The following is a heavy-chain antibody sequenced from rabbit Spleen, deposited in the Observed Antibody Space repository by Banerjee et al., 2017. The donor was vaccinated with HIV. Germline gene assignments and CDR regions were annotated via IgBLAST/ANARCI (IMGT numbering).Heavy chain of an antibody. V-gene: IGHV1S40*01. Sequence: QSLEESGGDLVKPEGSLTLTCTASGFDFTNDHYICWVRQAPGKGLEWIACIYTITDGNTYYASWAKGRFTISKTSSTTVTLQMTSLTAADTATYFCAREFASSRTYYTHANGMDLWGPGTLVTVS. CDR2: IYTITDGNT. CDR3: AREFASSRTYYTHANGMDL. CDR1: GFDFTNDHY. J-gene: IGHJ6*01. D-gene: IGHD1-1*01.